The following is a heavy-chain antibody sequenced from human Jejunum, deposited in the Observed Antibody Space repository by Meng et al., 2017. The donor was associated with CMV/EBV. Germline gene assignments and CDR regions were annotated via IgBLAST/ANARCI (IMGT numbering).Heavy chain of an antibody. CDR3: ATSTTGMVASSYYNYAMDV. CDR1: SYW. V-gene: IGHV3-7*01. D-gene: IGHD1-1*01. J-gene: IGHJ6*02. Sequence: SYWMTGVRQAPGKGLEWVANIRHDGGERYFVDSVKGRFAISRDNTKNSLFLHMDRLRAEDTAVYYCATSTTGMVASSYYNYAMDVWGQGTTVTSP. CDR2: IRHDGGER.